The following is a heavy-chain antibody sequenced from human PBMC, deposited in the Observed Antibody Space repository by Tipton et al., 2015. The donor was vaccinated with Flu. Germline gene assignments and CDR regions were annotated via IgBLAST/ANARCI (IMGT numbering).Heavy chain of an antibody. V-gene: IGHV3-53*01. D-gene: IGHD5-12*01. J-gene: IGHJ4*02. CDR1: GFTVSGNY. CDR2: IYSGGST. Sequence: VQLVQSGGGLIQPGGSLRLSCAASGFTVSGNYMSWVRQAPGKGLEWVSVIYSGGSTYYADSVKGRFTISRDNSKNTLYLQMNSLRAEDTAVYYCARAVGYSGYDLSGVFDYWGQGTLVTVSS. CDR3: ARAVGYSGYDLSGVFDY.